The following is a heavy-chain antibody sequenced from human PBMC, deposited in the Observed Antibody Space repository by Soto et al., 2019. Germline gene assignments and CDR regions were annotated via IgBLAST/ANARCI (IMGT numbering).Heavy chain of an antibody. CDR3: ARDTGGSYDY. J-gene: IGHJ4*02. CDR1: GFIFSDYY. V-gene: IGHV3-72*01. Sequence: EVQLMESGGGLVQPGGSLRLSCAASGFIFSDYYMDWVRQVPGKGLEWVGRTRNKGNSFSAEYAESVKGRFSIYRDASKDSMYLQMNSLKSDDTDVYYCARDTGGSYDYWGQGALVTVSS. D-gene: IGHD3-16*01. CDR2: TRNKGNSFSA.